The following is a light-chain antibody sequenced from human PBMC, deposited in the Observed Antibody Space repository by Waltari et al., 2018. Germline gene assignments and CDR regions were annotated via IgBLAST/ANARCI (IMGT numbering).Light chain of an antibody. J-gene: IGKJ2*01. CDR2: CAS. V-gene: IGKV4-1*01. Sequence: DIVMTQSPDSLPVSLGERATLNCKSSQSVLYNTDNKNYLAWYQQKQGQSPKLLIYCASTRESGVPDLFSGSGSGTDFTLTISGLQADDAAIYFCQQYYDIPVTFGQGTRLEIK. CDR3: QQYYDIPVT. CDR1: QSVLYNTDNKNY.